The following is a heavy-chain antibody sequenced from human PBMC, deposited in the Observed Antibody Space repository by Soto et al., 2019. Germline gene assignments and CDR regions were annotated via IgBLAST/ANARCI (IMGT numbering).Heavy chain of an antibody. Sequence: SETLSLTCTVSGGSISSSSYYWGWIRQPPGKGLEWIGSIYYSGSTYYNPSLKSRVTISVDTSKNQFSLKLSSVTAADTAVYYCANDPGISDFWSGYSVWGQGTLVTVSS. J-gene: IGHJ4*02. D-gene: IGHD3-3*01. CDR2: IYYSGST. CDR1: GGSISSSSYY. V-gene: IGHV4-39*01. CDR3: ANDPGISDFWSGYSV.